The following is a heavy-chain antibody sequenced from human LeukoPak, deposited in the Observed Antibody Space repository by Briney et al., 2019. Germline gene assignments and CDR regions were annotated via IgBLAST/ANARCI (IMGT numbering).Heavy chain of an antibody. CDR3: ARVAGANAKLDY. Sequence: ASVKVSCKASGYTFTGYYMHWVLQAPGQGLEWMGWINPNSGGTNYAQKFQGRVTMTRDTSISTAYMELSRLRSDDTAVYYCARVAGANAKLDYWGQGTLVTVSS. CDR1: GYTFTGYY. V-gene: IGHV1-2*02. CDR2: INPNSGGT. D-gene: IGHD1-26*01. J-gene: IGHJ4*02.